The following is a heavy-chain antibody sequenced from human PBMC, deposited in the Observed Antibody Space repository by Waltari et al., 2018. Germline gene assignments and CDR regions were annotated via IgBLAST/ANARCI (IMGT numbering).Heavy chain of an antibody. V-gene: IGHV3-7*01. J-gene: IGHJ4*02. CDR3: TRGGRDSSWYWRD. Sequence: EVQLVESGGGLAQPGGSLRLSCAASGPSLRNCWMTWVRQASGKGPEWVANIKQDGSEKYYMDSVKGRFTISRDNAKNSLYLQMNNLRVEDTAVYYCTRGGRDSSWYWRDWGQGTLVTVSS. CDR1: GPSLRNCW. CDR2: IKQDGSEK. D-gene: IGHD6-13*01.